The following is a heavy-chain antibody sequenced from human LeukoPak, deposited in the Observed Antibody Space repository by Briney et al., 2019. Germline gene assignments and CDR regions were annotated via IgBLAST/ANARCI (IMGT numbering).Heavy chain of an antibody. CDR3: VRDGWSLGP. CDR1: GYTFASYG. J-gene: IGHJ5*02. V-gene: IGHV1-18*01. CDR2: ISVYSGNT. Sequence: GASVKVSCKASGYTFASYGVTWVRQAPGQGPEWMAWISVYSGNTEYAQKFQDRVTLTADTSTSTVYMELRSLRSDDTAVYYCVRDGWSLGPWGQGTLVTVSS. D-gene: IGHD2-8*01.